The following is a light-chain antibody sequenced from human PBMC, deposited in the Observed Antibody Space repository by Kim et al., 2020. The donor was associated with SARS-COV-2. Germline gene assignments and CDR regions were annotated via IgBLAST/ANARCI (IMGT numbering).Light chain of an antibody. CDR1: QDIRND. CDR3: LQHSTYPIT. V-gene: IGKV1-17*01. Sequence: ASVGDRVTITGRASQDIRNDLGWYQQNPGRAPKRRIYGASSLQSGVPSRCSGSGSGTEFTLTISSVQPEDFATYFCLQHSTYPITFGQGTRLEIK. J-gene: IGKJ5*01. CDR2: GAS.